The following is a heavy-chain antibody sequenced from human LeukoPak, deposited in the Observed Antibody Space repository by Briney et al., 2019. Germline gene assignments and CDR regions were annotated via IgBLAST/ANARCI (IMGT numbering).Heavy chain of an antibody. CDR3: SREGGFYRPLDY. CDR2: VHLDGRT. V-gene: IGHV4-4*02. Sequence: ASETLSLTCGVSGGSVTSTNWWTRVRQPPGKGLEWIGEVHLDGRTNYNPSLKSRLTMSVDLSENHISLKLPSVPAADTAVYYCSREGGFYRPLDYSGQGALVAVSS. D-gene: IGHD3-3*01. J-gene: IGHJ4*02. CDR1: GGSVTSTNW.